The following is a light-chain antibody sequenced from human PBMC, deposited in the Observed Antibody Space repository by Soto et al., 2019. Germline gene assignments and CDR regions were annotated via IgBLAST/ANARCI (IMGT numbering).Light chain of an antibody. CDR1: SSDVGAYNY. CDR3: TSHAGTINFPYI. CDR2: EVN. J-gene: IGLJ1*01. V-gene: IGLV2-8*01. Sequence: QSALTQPPSASGSPGQSVTISCTGTSSDVGAYNYVSWYQHHPGKAPKLQVYEVNKRPSGVPDRFSGSKSGNTASLPVSGLQAEDEADYFCTSHAGTINFPYIFGTGTKLTVL.